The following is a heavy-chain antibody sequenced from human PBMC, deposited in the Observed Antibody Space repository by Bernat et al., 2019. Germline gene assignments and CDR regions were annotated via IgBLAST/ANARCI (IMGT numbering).Heavy chain of an antibody. J-gene: IGHJ6*02. CDR1: GFTFSSYG. CDR2: IRNDGSDK. CDR3: AKERDTNPRTYTMDV. V-gene: IGHV3-30*02. D-gene: IGHD2-8*01. Sequence: VQLVESGGGLVQPGGSLRLSCAASGFTFSSYGIHWVRQAPGKGLEWVTFIRNDGSDKYYTDSVKCRFTISRDNSKNTVYLQMNSLRAEDAAVYYCAKERDTNPRTYTMDVWGQGTTVTVSS.